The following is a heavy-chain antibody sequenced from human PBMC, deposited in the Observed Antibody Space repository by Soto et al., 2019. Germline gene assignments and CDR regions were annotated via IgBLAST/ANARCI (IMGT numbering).Heavy chain of an antibody. V-gene: IGHV4-59*01. J-gene: IGHJ5*02. CDR3: ARDQLSSGLYGWFDP. Sequence: HVQLQESGPGLVKPSETLSLTCTVSGGSISTYYWSWIRQPPGKGLEWIGYIYYDGSTSYNPSLRSRVTMSVDTSKNQFSLILSSVTSADTAVYYCARDQLSSGLYGWFDPWGQGTLVTVSS. CDR2: IYYDGST. D-gene: IGHD6-25*01. CDR1: GGSISTYY.